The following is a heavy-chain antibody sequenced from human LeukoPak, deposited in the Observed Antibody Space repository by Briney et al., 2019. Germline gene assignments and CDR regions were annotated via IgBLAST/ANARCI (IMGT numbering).Heavy chain of an antibody. CDR3: AKDKSIAAAGPIDY. CDR2: ISGSGGST. J-gene: IGHJ4*02. D-gene: IGHD6-13*01. Sequence: GGSLRLSCAASGFTFSSYAMSWVRQALGKGLEWVSAISGSGGSTYYADSVKGRFTISRDNSKNTLYLQMNSLRAEDTAVYYCAKDKSIAAAGPIDYWGQGTLVTVSS. CDR1: GFTFSSYA. V-gene: IGHV3-23*01.